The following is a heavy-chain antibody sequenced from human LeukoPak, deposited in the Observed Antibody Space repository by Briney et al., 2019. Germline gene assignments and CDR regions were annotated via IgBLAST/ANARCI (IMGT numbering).Heavy chain of an antibody. V-gene: IGHV3-7*01. D-gene: IGHD3-16*01. J-gene: IGHJ4*02. Sequence: GGSLRLSCVASGFIFTDNWMRWVRQAPGKGLDWVANIKEDESAKFYADSVRGRFTISRDNAKNSVYLEMNNLRVEDTAVYYCARAVDVADYWGRGTLVTVSS. CDR1: GFIFTDNW. CDR2: IKEDESAK. CDR3: ARAVDVADY.